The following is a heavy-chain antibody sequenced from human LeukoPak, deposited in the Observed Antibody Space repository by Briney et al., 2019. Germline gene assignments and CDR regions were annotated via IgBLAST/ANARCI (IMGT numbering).Heavy chain of an antibody. CDR3: ARAYQLDY. V-gene: IGHV3-7*01. CDR1: GFTFSSSW. D-gene: IGHD2-2*01. CDR2: IKQDGSEQ. J-gene: IGHJ4*02. Sequence: GGSLRLSCAGSGFTFSSSWMTWARKAPGKGLEWVANIKQDGSEQYYVDSVKGRFTISRDNAKNSMFLQMNSLRAEDTAVYYCARAYQLDYWGQGTLVTVSS.